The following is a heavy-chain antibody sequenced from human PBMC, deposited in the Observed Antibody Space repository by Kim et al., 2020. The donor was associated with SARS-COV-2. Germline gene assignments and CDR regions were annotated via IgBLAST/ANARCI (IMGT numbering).Heavy chain of an antibody. D-gene: IGHD3-3*01. V-gene: IGHV3-23*01. CDR2: ISGSGGST. CDR3: AKDSGSGYDFWSGPPYYYYYYGMDV. CDR1: GFTFSSYA. Sequence: GGSLRLSCAASGFTFSSYAMSWVRQAPGKGLEWVSAISGSGGSTYYADSVKGRFTISRDNSKNTLYLQMNSLRAEDTAVYYCAKDSGSGYDFWSGPPYYYYYYGMDVWGQGTTVTVSS. J-gene: IGHJ6*02.